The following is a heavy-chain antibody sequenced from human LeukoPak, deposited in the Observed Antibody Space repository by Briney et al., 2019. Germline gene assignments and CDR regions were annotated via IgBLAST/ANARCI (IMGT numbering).Heavy chain of an antibody. CDR2: INWNGGST. Sequence: PGGSLRLSCAASGFTFDDYGMSWVRHAPGKGLEWVSGINWNGGSTGYADSVKGRFTISRDNAKNSLYLQMNSLRAEDTALYHCARARGYYDSSGYIDYWGQGTLVTVSS. CDR1: GFTFDDYG. CDR3: ARARGYYDSSGYIDY. J-gene: IGHJ4*02. V-gene: IGHV3-20*01. D-gene: IGHD3-22*01.